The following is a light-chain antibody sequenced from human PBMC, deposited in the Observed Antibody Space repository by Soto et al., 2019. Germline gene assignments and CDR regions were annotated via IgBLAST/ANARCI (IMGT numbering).Light chain of an antibody. CDR3: QQYDNFPLT. CDR1: QDISNS. V-gene: IGKV1-33*01. J-gene: IGKJ4*01. CDR2: DAS. Sequence: DIRMTQSPSSLSASVGDRVTITCQASQDISNSLNWYQQKPGKAPKLLIYDASNLETGVPSRFSGSGSGTDFTVTISSLQPEDIATYYCQQYDNFPLTFGGGTKVDIK.